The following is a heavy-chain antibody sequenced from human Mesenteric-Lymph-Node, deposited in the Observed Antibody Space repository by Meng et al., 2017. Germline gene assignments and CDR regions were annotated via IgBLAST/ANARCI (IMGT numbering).Heavy chain of an antibody. CDR1: GFTVSSNY. Sequence: GESLKISCAASGFTVSSNYMSWVRQAPGKGLEWVSLISRDGVNTYYADSVKGRFTISRDNSKNSLYLQMSSLRADDTAVYYCVREGRSGTYFDAFDLWGQGTMVTVSS. CDR2: ISRDGVNT. V-gene: IGHV3-43D*03. J-gene: IGHJ3*01. CDR3: VREGRSGTYFDAFDL. D-gene: IGHD1-26*01.